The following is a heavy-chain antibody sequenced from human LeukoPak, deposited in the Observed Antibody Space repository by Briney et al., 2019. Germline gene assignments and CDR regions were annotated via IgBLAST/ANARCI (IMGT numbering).Heavy chain of an antibody. D-gene: IGHD3-10*01. CDR1: GFTFSSYW. Sequence: GGSLRLSCAASGFTFSSYWMHWVRQDPGKGLVWVSRINSDGSSTSYADSVKGRFTISRDNAKNTLYLQMNSLRAEDTAVYYCARGPHRDYYGSGSYSYYYYGMDVWGQGTTVTVSS. CDR3: ARGPHRDYYGSGSYSYYYYGMDV. V-gene: IGHV3-74*01. CDR2: INSDGSST. J-gene: IGHJ6*02.